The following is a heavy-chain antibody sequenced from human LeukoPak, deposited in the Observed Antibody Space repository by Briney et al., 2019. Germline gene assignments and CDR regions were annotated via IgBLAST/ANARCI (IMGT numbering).Heavy chain of an antibody. CDR2: ISYDGSNK. CDR3: ARYCGGDCFGMDV. V-gene: IGHV3-30*03. CDR1: GFTFSSYG. J-gene: IGHJ6*02. Sequence: GGSLRLSCAASGFTFSSYGMHWVRQAPGKGLEWVAVISYDGSNKYYADSVKGRFTISRDNAKNSLYLQMNNLRAEDTAVYYCARYCGGDCFGMDVWGQGTTVTVSS. D-gene: IGHD2-21*01.